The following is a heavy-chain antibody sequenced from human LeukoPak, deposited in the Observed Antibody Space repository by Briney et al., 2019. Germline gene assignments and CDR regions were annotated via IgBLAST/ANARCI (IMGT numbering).Heavy chain of an antibody. CDR1: EFIFSSYW. D-gene: IGHD6-13*01. J-gene: IGHJ4*02. Sequence: GGSLRLSCAASEFIFSSYWMSWVRQPPGKGLEWVANINHDGNEKYYVDSVAGRFTVSRDNAKKSLFLQMNNLRAESTAVYYCARSPAPGTCDYWGQGALVMVSS. V-gene: IGHV3-7*03. CDR3: ARSPAPGTCDY. CDR2: INHDGNEK.